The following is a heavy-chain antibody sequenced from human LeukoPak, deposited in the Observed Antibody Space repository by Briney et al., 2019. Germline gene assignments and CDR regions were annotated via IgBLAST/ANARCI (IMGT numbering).Heavy chain of an antibody. D-gene: IGHD6-19*01. V-gene: IGHV3-7*02. CDR1: GFTFSNCW. Sequence: GGSLTHFCAASGFTFSNCWMNWVRQAPGKGLEWVANIKQDGSKKYYVDSVKGRFTISRDNAKSSLYLQMSSLRADDTAVYYWVAGRGWLPDYWGRGTLVTVSS. CDR3: VAGRGWLPDY. CDR2: IKQDGSKK. J-gene: IGHJ4*02.